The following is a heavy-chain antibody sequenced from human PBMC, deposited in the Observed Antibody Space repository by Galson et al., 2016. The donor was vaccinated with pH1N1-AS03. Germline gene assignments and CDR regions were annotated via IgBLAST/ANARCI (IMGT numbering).Heavy chain of an antibody. V-gene: IGHV1-18*01. Sequence: SVKVSCKASGYTLSSYGINWVRQAPGQGLEWMGWISTYNNDTNYAQTLQGRVTMTTDTSTNTAHIELRSLRSDDTAMYFCATGDLGSYCFDPWGQGTLVTVSS. J-gene: IGHJ5*01. CDR1: GYTLSSYG. D-gene: IGHD3-10*01. CDR3: ATGDLGSYCFDP. CDR2: ISTYNNDT.